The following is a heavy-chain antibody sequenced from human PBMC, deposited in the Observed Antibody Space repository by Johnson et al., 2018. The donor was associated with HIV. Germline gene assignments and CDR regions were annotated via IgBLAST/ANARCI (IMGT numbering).Heavy chain of an antibody. CDR2: ISYDGSNK. V-gene: IGHV3-30*04. J-gene: IGHJ3*02. CDR1: GFTFSSYA. CDR3: ASQGAPAFDI. Sequence: QMLLVESGGGVVQPGRSLRLSCAASGFTFSSYAMHWVRQAPGKGLEWVAVISYDGSNKYYADSVKGRFTISRDNSKNTLYLQMNSLGAEDTAVYYCASQGAPAFDIWGQGTMVTVSS.